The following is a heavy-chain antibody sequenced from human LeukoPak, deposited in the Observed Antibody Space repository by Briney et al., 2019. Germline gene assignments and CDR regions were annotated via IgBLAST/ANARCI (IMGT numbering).Heavy chain of an antibody. Sequence: ASVKVSCKASGYTFTSYDINWVRQATGQGLEWMGWMNPNSGNTGYGQKFQGRVTMTRNTSISTAFMELSSLRSEDTAVYYCARRNTIMVAGLDYWGQGTLVTVSS. CDR1: GYTFTSYD. J-gene: IGHJ4*02. CDR3: ARRNTIMVAGLDY. D-gene: IGHD5-24*01. CDR2: MNPNSGNT. V-gene: IGHV1-8*01.